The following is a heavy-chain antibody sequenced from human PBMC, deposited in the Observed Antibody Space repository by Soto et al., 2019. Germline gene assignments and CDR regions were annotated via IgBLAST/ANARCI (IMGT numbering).Heavy chain of an antibody. J-gene: IGHJ3*02. V-gene: IGHV4-30-4*01. Sequence: PSETLSLTCTVSGGSISSGDYYWSWIRQPPGKGLEWIGYIYYSGSTCYNPSLKSRVTISVDTSKNQFSLKLSSVTAADTAVYYCARAWAYYYDSSGYFGDAFDIWGQGTMVTVSS. CDR2: IYYSGST. CDR1: GGSISSGDYY. CDR3: ARAWAYYYDSSGYFGDAFDI. D-gene: IGHD3-22*01.